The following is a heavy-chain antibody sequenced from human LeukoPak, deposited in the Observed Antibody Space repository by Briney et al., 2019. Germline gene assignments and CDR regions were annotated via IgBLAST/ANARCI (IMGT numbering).Heavy chain of an antibody. Sequence: SETLSLTYTVSGDSISSSSYSWDCIRQPPGKGLEWIGTLYYSGTTYYNPSLKSRVTISRGTSKNQFSPKLSSVTAADTAVYYCARRPTTYFDFWGQGILVTVSS. V-gene: IGHV4-39*01. D-gene: IGHD1-1*01. CDR1: GDSISSSSYS. J-gene: IGHJ4*02. CDR2: LYYSGTT. CDR3: ARRPTTYFDF.